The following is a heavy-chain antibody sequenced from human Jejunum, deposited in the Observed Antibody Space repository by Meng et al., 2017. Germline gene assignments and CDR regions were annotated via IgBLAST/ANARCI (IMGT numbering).Heavy chain of an antibody. CDR1: GGSISIIRYY. J-gene: IGHJ5*02. CDR3: ANEPGYFDCLERSWVDH. CDR2: IYYSGST. D-gene: IGHD3-9*01. V-gene: IGHV4-39*07. Sequence: SETLSPTGPVLGGSISIIRYYWGWIRQPPGKGLEWIGSIYYSGSTYYNPSLKSRVTISVDTSKNQFSLQLSSLTAADTAVYFCANEPGYFDCLERSWVDHWGQGTLVTVSS.